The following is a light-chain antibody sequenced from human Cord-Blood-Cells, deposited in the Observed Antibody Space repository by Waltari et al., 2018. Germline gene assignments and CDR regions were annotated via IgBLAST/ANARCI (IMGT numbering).Light chain of an antibody. V-gene: IGLV3-16*01. CDR3: LSADSSGTYPV. J-gene: IGLJ2*01. Sequence: SYELTQPPSVSVSLGQMARITCSGEALPKKYAYWYQQKQGQFPVLVIYKDSERPSGIPVRFSGSSSGTIVTLTISGVQAEDEADYYCLSADSSGTYPVFGGGTKLTVL. CDR2: KDS. CDR1: ALPKKY.